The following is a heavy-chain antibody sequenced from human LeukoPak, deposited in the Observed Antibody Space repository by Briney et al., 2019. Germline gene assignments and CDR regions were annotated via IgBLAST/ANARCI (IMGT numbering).Heavy chain of an antibody. CDR1: GGSISSYY. V-gene: IGHV4-59*01. D-gene: IGHD6-13*01. J-gene: IGHJ4*02. CDR2: IYYSGST. CDR3: ARVYSSSFDY. Sequence: SETLSLTCTVAGGSISSYYWSWIRQPPGKGLEWIGYIYYSGSTNYNPSLKSRVTISVDTSKNQFSLKLSSVTAADTAVYYCARVYSSSFDYWGQGTLVTVSS.